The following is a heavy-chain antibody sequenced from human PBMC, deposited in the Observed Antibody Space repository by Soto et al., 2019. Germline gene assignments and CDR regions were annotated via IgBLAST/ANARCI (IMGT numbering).Heavy chain of an antibody. CDR1: VFTFSSYS. CDR2: ISSSSSYI. V-gene: IGHV3-21*01. D-gene: IGHD6-13*01. Sequence: PGGSLRLACAASVFTFSSYSMNWVRQAPGKGLEWVSSISSSSSYIYYADSVKGRFTISRDNAKNSLYLQMNSLRAEDTAVYYCARVIAAAGYYYYGMDVWGQGTTVTVSS. CDR3: ARVIAAAGYYYYGMDV. J-gene: IGHJ6*02.